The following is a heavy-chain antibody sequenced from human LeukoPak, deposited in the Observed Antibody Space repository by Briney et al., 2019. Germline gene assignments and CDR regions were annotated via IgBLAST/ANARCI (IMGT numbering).Heavy chain of an antibody. Sequence: ASVKVSCKASGYTFTNYGISWVRQAPGQGLEWMGWISAYNGYTDYAQKLQFRVTMTTDTSTSTAYMELRSLRSDDTAVYYCARDKAVTTEVTQHFQHWGQGTLVTVSS. D-gene: IGHD4-23*01. CDR3: ARDKAVTTEVTQHFQH. CDR1: GYTFTNYG. J-gene: IGHJ1*01. CDR2: ISAYNGYT. V-gene: IGHV1-18*01.